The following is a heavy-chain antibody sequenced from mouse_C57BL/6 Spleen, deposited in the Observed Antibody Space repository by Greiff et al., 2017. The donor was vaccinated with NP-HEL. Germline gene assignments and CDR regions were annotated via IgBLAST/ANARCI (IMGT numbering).Heavy chain of an antibody. J-gene: IGHJ1*03. D-gene: IGHD1-1*01. CDR2: IDPSDSET. CDR3: ATVVATDWYFDV. V-gene: IGHV1-52*01. Sequence: QVQLQQPGAELVRPGSSVKLSCKASGYTFTSYWMHWVKQRPIQGLEWNGNIDPSDSETHYNQKCKDKATLTVDKSSSTAYMQLSSLTSEDSAVYYGATVVATDWYFDVWGTGTTVTVSS. CDR1: GYTFTSYW.